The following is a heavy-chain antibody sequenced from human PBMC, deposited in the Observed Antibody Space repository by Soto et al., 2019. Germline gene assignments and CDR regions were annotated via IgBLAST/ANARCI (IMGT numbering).Heavy chain of an antibody. CDR2: ISAYNGNT. CDR3: ARRGAGIAAAGTPYNWFDP. D-gene: IGHD6-13*01. CDR1: GYTFTSYG. Sequence: QVQLVQSGAEVKKPGASVKVSCKASGYTFTSYGISWVRQAPGQGFEWMGRISAYNGNTNYAQKLQGQVTMTTDTSTITAYEELRSLRSEDTAVYYCARRGAGIAAAGTPYNWFDPWGQGTLVTVSS. J-gene: IGHJ5*02. V-gene: IGHV1-18*01.